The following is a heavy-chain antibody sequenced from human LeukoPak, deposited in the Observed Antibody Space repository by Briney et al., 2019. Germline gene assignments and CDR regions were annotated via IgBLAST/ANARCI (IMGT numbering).Heavy chain of an antibody. CDR3: ARLSSGSPDY. V-gene: IGHV5-51*01. Sequence: KLGESLKISCKGSGNSFTSYWIGWVRQMPGKGVEWMGIIYPGDSDTRYSPSFQGQVTISADKSISTADLQWSSMKASVTVMYYCARLSSGSPDYWGQGTLVTVSS. CDR2: IYPGDSDT. D-gene: IGHD3-22*01. J-gene: IGHJ4*02. CDR1: GNSFTSYW.